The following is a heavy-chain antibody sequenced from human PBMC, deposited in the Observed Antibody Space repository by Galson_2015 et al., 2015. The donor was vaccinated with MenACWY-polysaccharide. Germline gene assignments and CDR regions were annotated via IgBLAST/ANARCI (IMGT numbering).Heavy chain of an antibody. CDR1: GFTFRTYS. D-gene: IGHD2-21*01. V-gene: IGHV3-21*01. Sequence: SLRLSCAASGFTFRTYSMNWVRQAPGKGLEWVSSISSSSDYIYYADSVKGRFTISRDNAKNSLYLQISSLRADDTAVYYCARLPGEWGQGTLVTVSS. J-gene: IGHJ4*02. CDR3: ARLPGE. CDR2: ISSSSDYI.